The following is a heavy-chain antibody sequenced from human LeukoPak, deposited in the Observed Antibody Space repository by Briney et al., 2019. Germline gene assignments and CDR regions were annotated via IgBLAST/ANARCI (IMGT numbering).Heavy chain of an antibody. V-gene: IGHV4-61*02. J-gene: IGHJ6*02. CDR3: ARFATGTLGSYYYYYGMDV. Sequence: SETLSLTCTVSGGSISSGSYYWSWIRQPAGKGLEWIGRIYTSGSTNYNPSLKSRVTISVDTSKNQFSLKLSSVTAADTAVYYCARFATGTLGSYYYYYGMDVWGQGTTVTVSS. CDR2: IYTSGST. D-gene: IGHD3-10*01. CDR1: GGSISSGSYY.